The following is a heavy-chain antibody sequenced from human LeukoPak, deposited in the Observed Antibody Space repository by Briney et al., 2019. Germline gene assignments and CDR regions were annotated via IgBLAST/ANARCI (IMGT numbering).Heavy chain of an antibody. D-gene: IGHD4-17*01. CDR3: ASLSTYGDYDFDY. CDR1: GGSINISY. J-gene: IGHJ4*02. V-gene: IGHV4-59*08. CDR2: IYYRGST. Sequence: SETLSLTCTVSGGSINISYWSWIRQPPGKGLEWIGYIYYRGSTNYNPSLKSRVTISIDTSKNQFSLKLSSVTAADTAVYYCASLSTYGDYDFDYWGQGTLVTVSS.